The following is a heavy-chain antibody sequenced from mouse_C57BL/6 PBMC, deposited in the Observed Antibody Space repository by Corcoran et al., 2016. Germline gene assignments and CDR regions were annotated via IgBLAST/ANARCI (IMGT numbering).Heavy chain of an antibody. Sequence: QIQLVQSGPELKKPGETVKIYCKASGYTFTTYGMSWVKQAPGKGLKWMGWINTYSGVPTYADDFKGRFAFSLETSASTAYLQINNLKNEDTATYFCARRPYGNYDAMYYWGQGTSVTVSS. J-gene: IGHJ4*01. CDR3: ARRPYGNYDAMYY. V-gene: IGHV9-3*01. D-gene: IGHD2-1*01. CDR1: GYTFTTYG. CDR2: INTYSGVP.